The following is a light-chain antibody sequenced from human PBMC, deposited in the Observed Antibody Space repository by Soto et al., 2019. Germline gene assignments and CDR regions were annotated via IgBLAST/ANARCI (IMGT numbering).Light chain of an antibody. J-gene: IGKJ2*01. CDR3: QQYNSYQYT. V-gene: IGKV1-5*01. CDR1: QSISSW. CDR2: DAS. Sequence: DIQMTQSPSTLSASVGDRVTITCRASQSISSWLAWYQQKPGKAPKLLIYDASSLESGVPSRFSCSGSGTEFNLTISSLQPDDFATYYCQQYNSYQYTFGQGTKLEIK.